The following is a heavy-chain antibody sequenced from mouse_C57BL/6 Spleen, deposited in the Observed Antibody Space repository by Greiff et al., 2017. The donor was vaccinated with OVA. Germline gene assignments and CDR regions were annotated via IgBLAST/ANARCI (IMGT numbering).Heavy chain of an antibody. D-gene: IGHD6-5*01. Sequence: EVKLVESGPELVKPGASVKISCKASGYSFTGYYMNWVKQSPEKSLEWIGEINPSTGGTTYNQKFKAKATLTVDKSSSTAYMQLKSLTSEDSAVYYCARYADSCYFAVWGSGTTVTVSS. J-gene: IGHJ1*01. CDR2: INPSTGGT. V-gene: IGHV1-42*01. CDR1: GYSFTGYY. CDR3: ARYADSCYFAV.